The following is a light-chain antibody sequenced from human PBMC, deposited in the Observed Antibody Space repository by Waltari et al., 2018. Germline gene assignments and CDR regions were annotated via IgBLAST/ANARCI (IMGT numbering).Light chain of an antibody. Sequence: EIVMTQSPATLSVSPGERATLPCRASQSVSSNLAWYHQKPGQAPRPRIYGASTRATGIPARCSGSGSGTEFTLTISSMQSEDFAVYYCQQYNNWPPMTFGQGTKVEIK. J-gene: IGKJ1*01. CDR3: QQYNNWPPMT. CDR2: GAS. V-gene: IGKV3-15*01. CDR1: QSVSSN.